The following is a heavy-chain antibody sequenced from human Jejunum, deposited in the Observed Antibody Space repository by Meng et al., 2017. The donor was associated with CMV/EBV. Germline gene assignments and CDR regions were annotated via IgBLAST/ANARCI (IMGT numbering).Heavy chain of an antibody. CDR3: ARDKDVDPILGLRAFDS. CDR2: ISGSDNYI. CDR1: GFSFNTYS. V-gene: IGHV3-21*01. D-gene: IGHD5-12*01. J-gene: IGHJ5*01. Sequence: EVHLVEFGGGLVKSGESLNISVVASGFSFNTYSMNWVRQAPGKGLEWLSSISGSDNYIFYADSAKGRFTISRDNAKNSLYLQINSLRVDDTAVYYCARDKDVDPILGLRAFDSWGQGTLVTVSS.